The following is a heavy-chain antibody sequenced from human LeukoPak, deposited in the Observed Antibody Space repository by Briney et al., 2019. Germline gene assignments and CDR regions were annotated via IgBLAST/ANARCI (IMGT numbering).Heavy chain of an antibody. D-gene: IGHD2-2*01. Sequence: GGSLRLSCAASGFTFSSYAMSWVRQAPAKGLEWVSVIYSGGSTYYADSVKGRFTISRDNSKNTLYLQMNSLRAEDTAVYYCARDPNGYCSSTSCYGDDYWGQGTLVTVSS. V-gene: IGHV3-66*01. J-gene: IGHJ4*02. CDR3: ARDPNGYCSSTSCYGDDY. CDR2: IYSGGST. CDR1: GFTFSSYA.